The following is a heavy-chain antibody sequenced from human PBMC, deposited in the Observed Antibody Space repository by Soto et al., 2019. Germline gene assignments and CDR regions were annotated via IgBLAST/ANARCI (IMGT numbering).Heavy chain of an antibody. J-gene: IGHJ4*02. Sequence: SETPSLTCAVYGLSFSGYYSSWIRQPPGKGLEWIGEINHSGSTNYNPSLKSRVTISVDTSKNQFSLKLSAVTAADTAVYYCARVETEDKGIDYWGQGTLVTVSS. CDR3: ARVETEDKGIDY. V-gene: IGHV4-34*01. CDR2: INHSGST. CDR1: GLSFSGYY.